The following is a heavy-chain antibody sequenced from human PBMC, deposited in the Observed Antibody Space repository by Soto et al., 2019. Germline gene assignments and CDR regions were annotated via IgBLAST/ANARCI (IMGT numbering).Heavy chain of an antibody. CDR3: ARDAEFGVVINYYYYYGMDV. V-gene: IGHV3-21*01. D-gene: IGHD3-3*01. CDR2: ISSSSYI. Sequence: GGSLRLSCAASGFTFSSYSMNWVRQAPGKGLEWVSSISSSSYIYYADSVKGRFTIPRDNAKNSLYLQMNSLRAEDTAVYYCARDAEFGVVINYYYYYGMDVWGQGTTVTVSS. J-gene: IGHJ6*02. CDR1: GFTFSSYS.